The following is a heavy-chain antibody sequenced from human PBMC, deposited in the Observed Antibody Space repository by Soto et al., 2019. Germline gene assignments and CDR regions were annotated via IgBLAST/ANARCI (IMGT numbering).Heavy chain of an antibody. Sequence: SGPTLVNPTQTLTLTCTFSGFSLSTSGMCVSWIRQPPGKALEWLARIDWDDDKYYSTSLKTRLTISKDTSKNQVVLTMTNMDPVDTATYYCARTPHYGSGSYYAFDYWGQGTLVTVSS. V-gene: IGHV2-70*11. D-gene: IGHD3-10*01. CDR2: IDWDDDK. CDR3: ARTPHYGSGSYYAFDY. J-gene: IGHJ4*02. CDR1: GFSLSTSGMC.